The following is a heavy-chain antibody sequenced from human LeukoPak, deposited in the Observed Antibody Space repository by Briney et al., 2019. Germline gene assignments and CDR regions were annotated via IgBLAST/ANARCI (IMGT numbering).Heavy chain of an antibody. D-gene: IGHD1-26*01. CDR1: GGSISSGSYY. CDR3: ARGFSGSSDFDY. J-gene: IGHJ4*02. Sequence: SQTLSLTCTVYGGSISSGSYYWSWIRQPPGKGLKWIVSIYYSGSTYYNSSLKSRVTISVDTSNNQFSVKLSSVTAADTAVYYCARGFSGSSDFDYWGEGTLVTVSS. V-gene: IGHV4-39*01. CDR2: IYYSGST.